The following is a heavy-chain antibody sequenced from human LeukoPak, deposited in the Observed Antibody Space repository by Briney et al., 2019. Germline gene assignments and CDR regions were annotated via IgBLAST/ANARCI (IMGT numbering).Heavy chain of an antibody. V-gene: IGHV4-59*01. D-gene: IGHD1-26*01. J-gene: IGHJ4*02. CDR1: GGSISSYY. CDR3: ARSSRGSYYHNY. Sequence: SETLSLTCTVSGGSISSYYWSWIRQPPGKGLEWIGYIYYSGSTNYNPSLKSRVTISVDTSKNQFSLKLSSVTAADTAVYYCARSSRGSYYHNYWGQGALVTVSS. CDR2: IYYSGST.